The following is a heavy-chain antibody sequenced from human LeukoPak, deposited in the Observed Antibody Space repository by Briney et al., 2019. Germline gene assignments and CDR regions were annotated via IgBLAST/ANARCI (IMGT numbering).Heavy chain of an antibody. CDR1: GFTFSSYA. V-gene: IGHV3-20*04. D-gene: IGHD3-22*01. CDR3: AREAYYYDSSTYSNDAFDI. Sequence: GGSLRLSCAASGFTFSSYAMSWVRQAPGKGLEWVSGINWNGGSTGYADSVKGRFTISRDNAKNSLYLQMNSLRAEDTALYYCAREAYYYDSSTYSNDAFDIWGQGTMVTVSS. J-gene: IGHJ3*02. CDR2: INWNGGST.